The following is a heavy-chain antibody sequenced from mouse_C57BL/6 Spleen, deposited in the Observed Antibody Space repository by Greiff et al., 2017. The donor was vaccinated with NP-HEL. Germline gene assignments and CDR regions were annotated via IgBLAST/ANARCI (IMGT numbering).Heavy chain of an antibody. J-gene: IGHJ1*03. CDR1: GYTFTGYW. CDR2: LLPGSCIT. Sequence: VKLLESGAELMKPGASVKLSCKATGYTFTGYWIEWVKQRPGHGLEWIGELLPGSCITTSNAKFQGKSPFTAHTSSNTAYMQLSSLTTEDSAIYDCASREGTTTVVAPGVWGTGTTVTVSS. CDR3: ASREGTTTVVAPGV. V-gene: IGHV1-9*01. D-gene: IGHD1-1*01.